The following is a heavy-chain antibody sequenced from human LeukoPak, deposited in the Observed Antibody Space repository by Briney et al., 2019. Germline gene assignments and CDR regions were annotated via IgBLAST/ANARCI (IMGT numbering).Heavy chain of an antibody. CDR2: SSSSGSTI. J-gene: IGHJ4*02. V-gene: IGHV3-11*04. D-gene: IGHD2-15*01. CDR3: ARRYRGCGSCYTDY. CDR1: GFTLSDYY. Sequence: GGSLRLSCAASGFTLSDYYMSWIRQAPGKGLEWVSYSSSSGSTIYYADSVKGRFTISRDNAKNSLYLQMNSLRAEDTAVYYWARRYRGCGSCYTDYWGQGTLVTVSS.